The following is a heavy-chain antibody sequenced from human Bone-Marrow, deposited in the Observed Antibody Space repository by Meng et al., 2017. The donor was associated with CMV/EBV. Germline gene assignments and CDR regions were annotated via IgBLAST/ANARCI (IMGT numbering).Heavy chain of an antibody. CDR3: ARGTAMAYGMGV. CDR1: GYTFTGYY. D-gene: IGHD5-18*01. CDR2: INPNSGGT. J-gene: IGHJ6*02. V-gene: IGHV1-2*02. Sequence: ASVKVSCQASGYTFTGYYMHWVRQAPGQGLEWMGWINPNSGGTNYAQKFQGRVTMTRDTSISTAYMELSRLRSDDTAVYYCARGTAMAYGMGVWGQGTTVTVSS.